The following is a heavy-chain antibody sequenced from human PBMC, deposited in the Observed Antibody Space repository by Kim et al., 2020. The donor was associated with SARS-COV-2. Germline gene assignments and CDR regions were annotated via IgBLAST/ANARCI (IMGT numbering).Heavy chain of an antibody. V-gene: IGHV4-59*01. D-gene: IGHD6-6*01. J-gene: IGHJ5*02. Sequence: NYNPSLKSRVTVSVDTSKNQFSLKRSSVTAADTAVYYCATYSSSAGWFDPWGQGTLVTVSS. CDR3: ATYSSSAGWFDP.